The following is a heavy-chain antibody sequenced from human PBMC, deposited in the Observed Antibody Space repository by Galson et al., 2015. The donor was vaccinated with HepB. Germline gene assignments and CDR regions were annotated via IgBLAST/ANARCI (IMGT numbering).Heavy chain of an antibody. V-gene: IGHV1-69*13. CDR3: ARTLAVRIVATIRGYYYYGMDV. J-gene: IGHJ6*02. Sequence: SVKVSCKASGGTFSSYAISWVRQAPGQGLEWMGGIIPIFGIANYAQKFQGRVTITADESTSTAYMELSILRSEDTAVYYCARTLAVRIVATIRGYYYYGMDVWGQGTTVTVSS. CDR2: IIPIFGIA. CDR1: GGTFSSYA. D-gene: IGHD5-12*01.